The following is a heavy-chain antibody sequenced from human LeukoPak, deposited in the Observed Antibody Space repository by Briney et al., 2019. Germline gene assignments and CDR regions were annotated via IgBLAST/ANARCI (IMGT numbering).Heavy chain of an antibody. CDR3: AKSQGAVAGPVDF. D-gene: IGHD6-19*01. CDR1: GFTFNAHA. CDR2: ISWRSDSI. Sequence: GGFLRLSCAASGFTFNAHAMYWVRQVPGKGLEWVSGISWRSDSIGYADSVRGRFTISRDNAENSLYLQMNSLRAEDTALYYCAKSQGAVAGPVDFWGQGTLVTVPS. V-gene: IGHV3-9*01. J-gene: IGHJ4*02.